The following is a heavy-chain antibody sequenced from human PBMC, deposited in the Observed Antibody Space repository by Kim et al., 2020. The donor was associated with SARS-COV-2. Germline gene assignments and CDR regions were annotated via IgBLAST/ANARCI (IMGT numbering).Heavy chain of an antibody. D-gene: IGHD1-26*01. CDR2: ISYDGSNK. V-gene: IGHV3-30*18. Sequence: GGSLRLSCAASGFTFSSYGMHWVRQAPGKGLEWVAVISYDGSNKYYADSVKGRFTISRDNSKNTLYLQMNSLRAEDTAVYYCAKLVGATIPGTYYYYGMDVWGQGTTVTVSS. CDR3: AKLVGATIPGTYYYYGMDV. J-gene: IGHJ6*02. CDR1: GFTFSSYG.